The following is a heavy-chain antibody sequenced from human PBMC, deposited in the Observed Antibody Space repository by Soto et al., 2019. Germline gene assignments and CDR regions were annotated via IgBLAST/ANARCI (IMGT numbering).Heavy chain of an antibody. CDR1: GGTFSSYA. D-gene: IGHD1-26*01. CDR2: IIPIFGTA. Sequence: SVKVSCKASGGTFSSYAISWVRQAPGQGLEWMGGIIPIFGTANYAQKFQGRVTITADKSTSTAYMELSSLRSEDTAVYYCARNVGGGSYWNNWFDPWGQGTLVTVSS. CDR3: ARNVGGGSYWNNWFDP. V-gene: IGHV1-69*06. J-gene: IGHJ5*02.